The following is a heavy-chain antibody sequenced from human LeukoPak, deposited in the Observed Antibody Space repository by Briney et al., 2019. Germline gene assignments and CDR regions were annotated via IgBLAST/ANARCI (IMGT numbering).Heavy chain of an antibody. D-gene: IGHD5-18*01. Sequence: ASVKVSCKASGGTFSSYAVSWVRQAPGQGLEWMGRIIPILGIASYAQKFQGRVTITADKSTSTAYMELSSLRSEDTAVYYCARAGDDVDTAMVLVLLDYWGQGTLVTVSS. V-gene: IGHV1-69*04. CDR3: ARAGDDVDTAMVLVLLDY. CDR1: GGTFSSYA. J-gene: IGHJ4*02. CDR2: IIPILGIA.